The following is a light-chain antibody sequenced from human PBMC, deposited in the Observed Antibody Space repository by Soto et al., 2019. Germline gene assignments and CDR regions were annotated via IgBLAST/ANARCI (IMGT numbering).Light chain of an antibody. Sequence: DIVLTQSPATLSLSPGERATLSCRASQSVRSYLGWYQQRPGQAPRLLIYDASNRATGIPARFSGSGSGTDFTLSISSLEPEDFAVYYCQQGGNFGQGTRLEIK. J-gene: IGKJ5*01. CDR1: QSVRSY. V-gene: IGKV3-11*01. CDR3: QQGGN. CDR2: DAS.